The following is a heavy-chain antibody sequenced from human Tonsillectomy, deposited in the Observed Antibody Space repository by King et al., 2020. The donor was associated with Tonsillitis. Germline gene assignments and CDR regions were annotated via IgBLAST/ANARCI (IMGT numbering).Heavy chain of an antibody. CDR2: ISGSGGST. J-gene: IGHJ5*02. D-gene: IGHD3-10*01. Sequence: VQLVESGGGLVQPGGSLRLSCAASGFTFSNYAMSCVRQPPGKGLEWVSAISGSGGSTYYADSVKGRFPISRDNSKNTLYLQMNSLRAEDTAVYYCAKSLAGISGWFDPWGQGTLVTVSS. CDR1: GFTFSNYA. CDR3: AKSLAGISGWFDP. V-gene: IGHV3-23*04.